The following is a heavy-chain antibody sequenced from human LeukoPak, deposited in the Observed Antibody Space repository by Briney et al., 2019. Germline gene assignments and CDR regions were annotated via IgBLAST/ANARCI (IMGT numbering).Heavy chain of an antibody. CDR1: GGSISSGGYS. V-gene: IGHV4-30-2*01. CDR2: IYHSGST. CDR3: ARRNYYGSGSYYSD. J-gene: IGHJ4*02. D-gene: IGHD3-10*01. Sequence: SETLSLTCAVSGGSISSGGYSWSWIRQPPGKGLEWIGYIYHSGSTYYNPSLKSRVTISVDTSKNQFSLKLSSVTAADTAVYYCARRNYYGSGSYYSDWGQGTLVTVSS.